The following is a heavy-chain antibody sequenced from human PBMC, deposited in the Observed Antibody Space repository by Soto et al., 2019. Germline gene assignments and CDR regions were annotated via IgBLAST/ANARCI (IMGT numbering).Heavy chain of an antibody. CDR2: IYPGESDT. CDR3: ARQGYCSGGSCYSDYYYGMDV. J-gene: IGHJ6*02. V-gene: IGHV5-51*01. D-gene: IGHD2-15*01. CDR1: GYSFTSYW. Sequence: GESLKISCKGSGYSFTSYWIGWVRQMPGKGLEWMGIIYPGESDTRYSPSFQGQVTISADKSISTAYLQWSSLKASDTAIYYCARQGYCSGGSCYSDYYYGMDVWGQGTRVTVSS.